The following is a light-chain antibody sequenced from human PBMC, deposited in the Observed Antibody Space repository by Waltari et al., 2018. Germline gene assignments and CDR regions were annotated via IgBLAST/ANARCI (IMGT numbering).Light chain of an antibody. CDR2: VNSDGSH. V-gene: IGLV4-69*01. CDR1: SGHSSNV. J-gene: IGLJ3*02. CDR3: QTGGHGTWV. Sequence: QLVLTQSPSASASLGASVKLTCTLSSGHSSNVIAWLQEQPGKGPRYLMKVNSDGSHSKGDEIPDRFSGSSSGAERYLTISSLQSEDEADYYCQTGGHGTWVFGGGT.